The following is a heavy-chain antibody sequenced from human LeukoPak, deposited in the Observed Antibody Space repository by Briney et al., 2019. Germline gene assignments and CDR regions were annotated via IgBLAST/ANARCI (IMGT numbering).Heavy chain of an antibody. CDR3: ARGPRRITIFGVAYYERRDHYYYYGMDV. Sequence: KASETLSLTCAVYGGSLSGYYWGWIRQPPGKGLEWNGEINHRGSHNNNPSLKSRVTISVDTSKNKFSLKLSSVTAADTAVYYCARGPRRITIFGVAYYERRDHYYYYGMDVWGQGTTVTVSS. V-gene: IGHV4-34*01. D-gene: IGHD3-3*01. J-gene: IGHJ6*02. CDR1: GGSLSGYY. CDR2: INHRGSH.